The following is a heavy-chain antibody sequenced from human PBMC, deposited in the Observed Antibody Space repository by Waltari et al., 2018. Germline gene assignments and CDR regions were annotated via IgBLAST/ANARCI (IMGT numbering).Heavy chain of an antibody. CDR1: GYTFTSYS. V-gene: IGHV1-46*01. CDR3: AVYRYSSGWSD. Sequence: QVQLVQSGAEVKKPGASVKVSCKASGYTFTSYSMHWVRQAPGQGLEWMGIMNPSGGSTSYAKKFQGRVTMTRDTSTSTVYMELSSLRSEDTAVYYCAVYRYSSGWSDWGQGTLVTVSS. D-gene: IGHD6-19*01. CDR2: MNPSGGST. J-gene: IGHJ4*02.